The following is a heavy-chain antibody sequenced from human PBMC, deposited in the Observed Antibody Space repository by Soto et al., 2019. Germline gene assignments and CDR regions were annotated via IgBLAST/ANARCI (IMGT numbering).Heavy chain of an antibody. Sequence: SETLSHTCTVSGGSVSSVSYYLRWIRQPPGKGLEWIGYIYYSGSTNYNPSLKSRVTISVDTSKNQFSLKLSSVTAADTAVYYCALLKAALPYYYYGMDVWGQGTTVT. CDR1: GGSVSSVSYY. V-gene: IGHV4-61*01. J-gene: IGHJ6*02. D-gene: IGHD2-21*02. CDR3: ALLKAALPYYYYGMDV. CDR2: IYYSGST.